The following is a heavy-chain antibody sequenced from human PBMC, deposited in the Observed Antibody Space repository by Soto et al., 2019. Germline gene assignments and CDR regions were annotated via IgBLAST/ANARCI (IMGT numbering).Heavy chain of an antibody. D-gene: IGHD6-13*01. CDR2: ISSSSSYI. V-gene: IGHV3-21*01. J-gene: IGHJ4*02. Sequence: EVQLVESGGGLVKPGGSLRLSCAASGFTFSSYSMNWVRQAPGKGLEWVSSISSSSSYIYYADSVKGRFTISRDNAKNSLYLEMNRLRAESTAVYYCARGIRIASPDLEVDYLGQGTLVPGS. CDR3: ARGIRIASPDLEVDY. CDR1: GFTFSSYS.